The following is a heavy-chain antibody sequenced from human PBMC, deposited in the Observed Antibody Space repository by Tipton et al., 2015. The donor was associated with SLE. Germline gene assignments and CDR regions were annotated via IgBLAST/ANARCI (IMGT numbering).Heavy chain of an antibody. CDR3: VKDYITYSTASGYDY. CDR2: ISYDGSNK. J-gene: IGHJ4*02. D-gene: IGHD4-11*01. V-gene: IGHV3-30*14. CDR1: GFTFSSYA. Sequence: RSLRLSCAASGFTFSSYAMHWVRQAPGKGLEWVAVISYDGSNKYYADSVRGRFTISRDNSKSTLYLQMTSLRPEDTAVYYCVKDYITYSTASGYDYWGQGTLVTVSS.